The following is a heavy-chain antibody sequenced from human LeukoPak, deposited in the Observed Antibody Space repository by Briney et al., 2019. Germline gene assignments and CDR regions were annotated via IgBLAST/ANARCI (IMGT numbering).Heavy chain of an antibody. D-gene: IGHD6-6*01. J-gene: IGHJ4*02. Sequence: SVKVSCKASGYTFTSYAISWVRQAPGQGLEWMGGIIPIFGTANYAQKFQGRVTITADKSTSTAYMELSSLRSEDTAVYYCARRAIEYSSSSPFDYWGQGTLVTVSS. CDR1: GYTFTSYA. CDR2: IIPIFGTA. CDR3: ARRAIEYSSSSPFDY. V-gene: IGHV1-69*06.